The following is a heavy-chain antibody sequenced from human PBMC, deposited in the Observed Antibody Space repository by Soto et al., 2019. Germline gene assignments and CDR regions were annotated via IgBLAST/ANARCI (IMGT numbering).Heavy chain of an antibody. CDR2: ISFDGSNN. CDR3: AKGSGSTSAPFDH. D-gene: IGHD2-2*01. V-gene: IGHV3-30*18. J-gene: IGHJ4*02. Sequence: GGPLRLACTAAVFHFTSYGIHWVPQAPGKGLEWVALISFDGSNNYYAESVKGRVTISGDKSKDTLYLQRSSLRSDDTAVYYCAKGSGSTSAPFDHWGQGTLVTVSS. CDR1: VFHFTSYG.